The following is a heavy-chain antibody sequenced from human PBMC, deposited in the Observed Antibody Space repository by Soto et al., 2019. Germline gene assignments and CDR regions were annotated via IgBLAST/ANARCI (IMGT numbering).Heavy chain of an antibody. J-gene: IGHJ5*02. CDR1: GDTFTSHW. CDR2: INPSGTYA. D-gene: IGHD3-9*01. V-gene: IGHV1-46*01. Sequence: QVQLVPSGAAVMKPGASVKVSCKASGDTFTSHWMHWVRQAPGQGLEWMAVINPSGTYATYAQEFQVRLTVTRDTSTGTAYMELSSLGAEDTAVYYCARDDSRDEEDWWLDPWGQGTLVTVSS. CDR3: ARDDSRDEEDWWLDP.